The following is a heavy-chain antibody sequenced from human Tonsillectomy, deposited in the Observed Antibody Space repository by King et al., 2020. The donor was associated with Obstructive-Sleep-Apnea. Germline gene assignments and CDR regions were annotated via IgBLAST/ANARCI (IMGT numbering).Heavy chain of an antibody. CDR1: GFTFSSYA. CDR3: ARDQDRVVVAGVFDY. CDR2: ISYDGSNK. Sequence: QLVQSGGGVVQPGRSLRLSCAASGFTFSSYAMHWVRQAPGKGLEWVAVISYDGSNKYYADSVKGRFTISRDNSKNTLYLQMNSLRAEDTAVYYCARDQDRVVVAGVFDYWGQGTLVTVSS. J-gene: IGHJ4*02. D-gene: IGHD2-15*01. V-gene: IGHV3-30-3*01.